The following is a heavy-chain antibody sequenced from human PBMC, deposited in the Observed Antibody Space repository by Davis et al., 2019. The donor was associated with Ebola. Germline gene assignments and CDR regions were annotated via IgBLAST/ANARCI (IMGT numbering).Heavy chain of an antibody. V-gene: IGHV4-61*01. CDR2: IYYSGDT. Sequence: SETLSLTCPVSGASVSSVSYYWSWIRQPPGKGLEWIGYIYYSGDTKSNPSLTSRVTISVDTSKNQFSLKLNSVTAADTAVYYCARDQRYFDLWGHGTLVTVSS. J-gene: IGHJ2*01. CDR1: GASVSSVSYY. CDR3: ARDQRYFDL.